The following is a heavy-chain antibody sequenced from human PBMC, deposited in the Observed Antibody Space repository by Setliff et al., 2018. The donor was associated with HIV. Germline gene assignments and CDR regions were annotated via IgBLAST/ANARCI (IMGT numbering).Heavy chain of an antibody. CDR2: IDYSGSA. J-gene: IGHJ4*02. D-gene: IGHD5-18*01. CDR3: AREGKTAMVTKYDY. CDR1: GGSISSGGYY. Sequence: PSETLSLTCTVSGGSISSGGYYWSWIRQHPGKGLEWIGYIDYSGSAFYNPSLKSRITISVDTSKNQFSLRMKSVTAADTAMYYCAREGKTAMVTKYDYWGQGTMVTVSS. V-gene: IGHV4-31*03.